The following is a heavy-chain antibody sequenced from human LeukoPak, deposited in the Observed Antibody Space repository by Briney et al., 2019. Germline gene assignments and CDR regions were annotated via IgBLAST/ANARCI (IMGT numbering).Heavy chain of an antibody. CDR3: AKEAGLQLINYFDH. CDR2: ISGGGGST. J-gene: IGHJ4*02. CDR1: GFIFGSYA. D-gene: IGHD5-24*01. V-gene: IGHV3-23*01. Sequence: GGSLRLSCAASGFIFGSYAMSWARQAPGKGLEWVSGISGGGGSTYYADFVKGRFTISRDNSRDTLYLQMNSLRAEDTAVYYCAKEAGLQLINYFDHWGQGTLVTVSS.